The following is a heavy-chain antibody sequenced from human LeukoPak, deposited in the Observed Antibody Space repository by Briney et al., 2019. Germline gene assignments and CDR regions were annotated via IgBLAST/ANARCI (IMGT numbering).Heavy chain of an antibody. CDR1: GYTFTSND. Sequence: ASVKVSCTASGYTFTSNDIIWVRQATGQGLEYVGWMAPNTGATGSAQNFQGRVTMTRDTSISTAYLELSSLTSDDTAIYYCTRNGGGLGYWGQGTLVTVPS. D-gene: IGHD4-23*01. CDR2: MAPNTGAT. J-gene: IGHJ4*02. V-gene: IGHV1-8*01. CDR3: TRNGGGLGY.